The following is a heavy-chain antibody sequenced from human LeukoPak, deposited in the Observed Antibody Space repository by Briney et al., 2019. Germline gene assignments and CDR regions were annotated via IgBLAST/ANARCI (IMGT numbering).Heavy chain of an antibody. CDR2: ISYTGNT. V-gene: IGHV4-59*08. CDR3: ARARDPCGGDCTFFDD. D-gene: IGHD2-21*02. Sequence: PSQTLSLTCTVSGGSISSYYWTWIRQPPGKGLEWIAYISYTGNTNYNPSLRSRVTISVDTSKNQVSLKLRSVTAADTAVYYWARARDPCGGDCTFFDDWGQGTLVTVSS. J-gene: IGHJ4*02. CDR1: GGSISSYY.